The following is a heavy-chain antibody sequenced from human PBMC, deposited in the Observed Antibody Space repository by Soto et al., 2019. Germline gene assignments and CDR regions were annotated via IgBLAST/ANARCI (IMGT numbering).Heavy chain of an antibody. Sequence: GGPLRLSCAASGFTFSSYEMNWVRQAPGKGLEWVSYISSSGSTIYYADSVKGRFTISRDNAKNSLYLQMNSLRAEDTAVYYCARKLYSSSWPFDYWGQGTLVTVSS. CDR2: ISSSGSTI. J-gene: IGHJ4*02. D-gene: IGHD6-13*01. V-gene: IGHV3-48*03. CDR1: GFTFSSYE. CDR3: ARKLYSSSWPFDY.